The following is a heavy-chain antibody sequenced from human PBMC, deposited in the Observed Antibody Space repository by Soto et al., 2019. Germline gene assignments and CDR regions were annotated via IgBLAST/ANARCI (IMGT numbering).Heavy chain of an antibody. J-gene: IGHJ6*02. V-gene: IGHV5-51*01. CDR2: IYPGDSDT. Sequence: PGESLKISCKGSGYSFTSYWIGWVRQMPGKGLEWMGIIYPGDSDTRYSTSFQGQVTISADKSISTAYLQWSSQKASDTAMYYCARVTCSSTSCYYYYYYGMDVWGQGTTVTVSS. D-gene: IGHD2-2*01. CDR3: ARVTCSSTSCYYYYYYGMDV. CDR1: GYSFTSYW.